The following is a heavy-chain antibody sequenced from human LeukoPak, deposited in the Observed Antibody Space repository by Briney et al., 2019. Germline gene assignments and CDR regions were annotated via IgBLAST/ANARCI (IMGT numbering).Heavy chain of an antibody. Sequence: PSETLSLTCTVSGDSISTYYWSWIRQPPGKGLEWIGYIYYRVTSDYNPSLKSRVTMSVDMSTRQISLKLSSVTAADTAVYYCARGHAFDIWGQGTMVTVSS. CDR1: GDSISTYY. V-gene: IGHV4-59*01. J-gene: IGHJ3*02. CDR2: IYYRVTS. CDR3: ARGHAFDI.